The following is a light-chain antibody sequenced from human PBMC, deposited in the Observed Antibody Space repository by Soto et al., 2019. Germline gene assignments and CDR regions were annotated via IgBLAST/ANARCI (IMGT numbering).Light chain of an antibody. CDR2: GAS. V-gene: IGKV3-15*01. CDR1: QSVSSSY. CDR3: QQYNTWPPIT. Sequence: EILLTQSPGTLSLSPGERSTLSCMASQSVSSSYLAWYQQKPGQAPRLLIYGASTRATGLPARFSGSGSGTDFTLTISSLQSEDFAVYYCQQYNTWPPITFGQGTRLEIK. J-gene: IGKJ5*01.